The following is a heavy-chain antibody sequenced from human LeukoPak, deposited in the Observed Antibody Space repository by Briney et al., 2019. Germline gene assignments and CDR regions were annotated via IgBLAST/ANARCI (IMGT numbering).Heavy chain of an antibody. V-gene: IGHV1-18*01. D-gene: IGHD6-13*01. J-gene: IGHJ6*03. CDR1: GYTFTSYG. CDR2: ISAYNGDT. CDR3: ARGGGAAADYSYYYIDV. Sequence: ASVKVSCKASGYTFTSYGITWVRQAPGQGLEWMGWISAYNGDTNYAQKLQGRVTMTTDTSTSTAYMELRSLRSDDTAVYYCARGGGAAADYSYYYIDVWGKGTTVTVSS.